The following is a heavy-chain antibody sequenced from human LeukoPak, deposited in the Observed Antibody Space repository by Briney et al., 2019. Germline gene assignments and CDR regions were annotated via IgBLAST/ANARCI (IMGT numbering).Heavy chain of an antibody. D-gene: IGHD3-22*01. J-gene: IGHJ4*02. Sequence: GGSLRLSCAVSGFTFTKYWMAWVRQTPEKGLEWVANINQDGSEGYYLDSVRGRFTSSRDNAKNSLYLQMNSLRVEDTAVYYCSNGIYDTSYWGQGTLVTVSS. CDR2: INQDGSEG. CDR3: SNGIYDTSY. CDR1: GFTFTKYW. V-gene: IGHV3-7*01.